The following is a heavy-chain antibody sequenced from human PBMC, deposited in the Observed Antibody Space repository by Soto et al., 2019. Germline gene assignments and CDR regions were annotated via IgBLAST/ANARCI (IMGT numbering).Heavy chain of an antibody. D-gene: IGHD6-13*01. Sequence: LSLTFTVSGGSISSNYWTWIRQPPGKGLEWIGYVYNSGSTNYNPSLKSRVTTSEDTSKSQFSLKVNSMTAADTAVYYCARYRREAVAGYTLDNWGQGILVTSPQ. J-gene: IGHJ4*02. CDR2: VYNSGST. CDR1: GGSISSNY. CDR3: ARYRREAVAGYTLDN. V-gene: IGHV4-59*01.